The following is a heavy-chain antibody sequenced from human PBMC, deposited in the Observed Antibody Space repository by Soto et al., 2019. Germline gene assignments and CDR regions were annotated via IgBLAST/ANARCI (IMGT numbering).Heavy chain of an antibody. Sequence: SATLSLTCAVYGGSFSGYYWSWIRQPPGKGLEWIGEINHSGSTNYNPSLKSRVTISVDTSKNQFSLKLSSVTAADTAVYYCARSYYGDYVPFDYWGQGTLVTVSS. CDR2: INHSGST. D-gene: IGHD4-17*01. CDR3: ARSYYGDYVPFDY. CDR1: GGSFSGYY. J-gene: IGHJ4*02. V-gene: IGHV4-34*01.